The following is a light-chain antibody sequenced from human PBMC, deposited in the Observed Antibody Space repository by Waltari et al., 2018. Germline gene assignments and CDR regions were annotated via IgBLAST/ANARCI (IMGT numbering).Light chain of an antibody. CDR3: CSYAGRYTFDVV. Sequence: QSALTQPRSVSGSPGQSVTISCTGSSSDVGDYNYVSWYQQHPDTAPKLLIYDVTKRPSGVPCRFSGSKSGNTSSLTISGLQAEDEADYYCCSYAGRYTFDVVFGGGTKLTVL. CDR1: SSDVGDYNY. V-gene: IGLV2-11*01. CDR2: DVT. J-gene: IGLJ2*01.